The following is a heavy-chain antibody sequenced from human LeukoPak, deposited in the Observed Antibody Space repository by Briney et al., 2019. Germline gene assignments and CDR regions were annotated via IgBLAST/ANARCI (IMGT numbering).Heavy chain of an antibody. J-gene: IGHJ6*02. CDR1: GGSISSYY. CDR2: IYYSGST. V-gene: IGHV4-59*01. CDR3: ARDAGGSGRHYYYGMDV. D-gene: IGHD3-10*01. Sequence: SETLSLTCTVSGGSISSYYWSWIRQPPGKGLEWIGYIYYSGSTNYNPSLKSRVTISVDTSKNQFSLKLSSVTAADTAVYYCARDAGGSGRHYYYGMDVWGQGTTVTDSS.